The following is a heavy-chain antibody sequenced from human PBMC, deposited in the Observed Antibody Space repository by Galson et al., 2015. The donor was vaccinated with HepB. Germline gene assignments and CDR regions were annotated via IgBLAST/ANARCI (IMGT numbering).Heavy chain of an antibody. J-gene: IGHJ4*02. CDR3: ARGGYGGNSWYY. V-gene: IGHV4-34*01. CDR1: GGSFSGYY. D-gene: IGHD4-23*01. CDR2: INHSGST. Sequence: TLSLTCAVYGGSFSGYYWSWIRQPPGKGLEWIGEINHSGSTNYDPSLKSRVTISVDTSKNQFSLKLSSVTAADTAVYYCARGGYGGNSWYYWGQGTLVTVSS.